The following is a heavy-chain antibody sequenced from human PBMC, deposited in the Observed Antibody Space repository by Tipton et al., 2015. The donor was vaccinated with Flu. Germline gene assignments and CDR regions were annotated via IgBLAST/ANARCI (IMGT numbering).Heavy chain of an antibody. CDR3: ARMNYDSSGYYPDY. V-gene: IGHV4-59*01. D-gene: IGHD3-22*01. CDR2: IYYSGST. CDR1: GGSISSYY. Sequence: LSCTVSGGSISSYYWSWIRQPPGKGLEWIGYIYYSGSTNYNPSLKSRVTISLDTSKKQFSLKLSSVTAADTAVYYCARMNYDSSGYYPDYWGQGTLVTVSS. J-gene: IGHJ4*02.